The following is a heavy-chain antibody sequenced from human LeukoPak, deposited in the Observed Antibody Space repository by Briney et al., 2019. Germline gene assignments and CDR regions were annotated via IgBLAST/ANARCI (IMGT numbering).Heavy chain of an antibody. CDR3: ARDRRFRANGSGSLIKY. J-gene: IGHJ4*02. V-gene: IGHV3-9*01. Sequence: PGGSLRLSCAASGFTFDDYAMHWVRQAPGKGLEWVSGISWNSGSIDYADSVKGRFTISRDNAKNSLYLQMNSLRAEDTAVYYCARDRRFRANGSGSLIKYWGQGTLVTVSS. CDR1: GFTFDDYA. D-gene: IGHD3-10*01. CDR2: ISWNSGSI.